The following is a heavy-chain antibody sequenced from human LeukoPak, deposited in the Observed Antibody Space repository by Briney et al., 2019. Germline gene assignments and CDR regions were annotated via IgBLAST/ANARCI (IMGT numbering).Heavy chain of an antibody. D-gene: IGHD6-6*01. J-gene: IGHJ3*02. CDR2: INHSGST. CDR3: ARLGYSSSWGAFDI. V-gene: IGHV4-34*01. Sequence: GSLRLSCAASGFTFSSYSMNWIRQPPGKGLEWIGEINHSGSTNYNPSLKSRVTISVDTSKNQFSLKLSSVTAADTAVYYCARLGYSSSWGAFDIWGQGTMVTVSS. CDR1: GFTFSSYS.